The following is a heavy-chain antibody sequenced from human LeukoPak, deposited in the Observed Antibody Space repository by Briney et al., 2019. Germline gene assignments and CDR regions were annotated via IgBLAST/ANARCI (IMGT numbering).Heavy chain of an antibody. CDR1: GGSISSGGYY. V-gene: IGHV4-31*03. CDR2: IYDSGST. J-gene: IGHJ6*04. Sequence: SETLSLSCTVSGGSISSGGYYWSWIRQHPGKGLEWIGYIYDSGSTYYNPSLKSRVTISVDTSKNQFSLKLSSVTAADTAVYYCARDPRPTDVLLWFGDSNYGMDVWGKGTTVTVSS. CDR3: ARDPRPTDVLLWFGDSNYGMDV. D-gene: IGHD3-10*01.